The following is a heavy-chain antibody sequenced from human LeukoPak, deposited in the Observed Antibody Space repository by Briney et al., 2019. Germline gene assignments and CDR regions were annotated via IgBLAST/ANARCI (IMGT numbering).Heavy chain of an antibody. D-gene: IGHD2-15*01. V-gene: IGHV1-2*02. CDR1: GYTFTGYY. J-gene: IGHJ1*01. Sequence: GASVKVSCKASGYTFTGYYMHWVRQAPGQGLEWMGWINPNSGGTNYAQKFQGRVTMTRDTSISTAYMELSRLRSDDTAVYYCAREDVVVVAATIQYFQHWGQGTLVTVSS. CDR3: AREDVVVVAATIQYFQH. CDR2: INPNSGGT.